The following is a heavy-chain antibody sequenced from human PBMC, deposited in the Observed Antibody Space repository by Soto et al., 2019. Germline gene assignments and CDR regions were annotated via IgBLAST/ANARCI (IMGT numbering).Heavy chain of an antibody. J-gene: IGHJ3*02. Sequence: AATRSAAGSSKNSYICGSRRQRSWIRQRSGKGLEWIASIKYTGTTFYNPSLKSRVTLSVDTSKNQFALKLSSVTAAETAVYYCARHGITGIYYDAFDIWGQGTMVTVS. V-gene: IGHV4-39*01. CDR1: NSYICGSRRQ. CDR3: ARHGITGIYYDAFDI. CDR2: IKYTGTT. D-gene: IGHD1-26*01.